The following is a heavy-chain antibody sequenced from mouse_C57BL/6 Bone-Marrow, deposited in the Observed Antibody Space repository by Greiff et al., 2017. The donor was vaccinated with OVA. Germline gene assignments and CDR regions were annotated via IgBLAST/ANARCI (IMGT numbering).Heavy chain of an antibody. CDR1: GFNIKDDY. V-gene: IGHV14-4*01. CDR2: IDPENGDT. J-gene: IGHJ2*01. Sequence: EVQLQQSGAELVRPGASVKLSCTASGFNIKDDYMHWVKQRPEQGLEWIGWIDPENGDTEYASKFQGKATITADTSSNTAYLQLSSLTSEDTSVYYCTTPGTLVARDYWGQGTTLTVSS. D-gene: IGHD1-1*01. CDR3: TTPGTLVARDY.